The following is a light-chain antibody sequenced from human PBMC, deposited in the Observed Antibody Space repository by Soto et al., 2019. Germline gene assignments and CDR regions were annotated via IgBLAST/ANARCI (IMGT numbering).Light chain of an antibody. J-gene: IGKJ2*01. CDR3: HQYHSLPPT. CDR1: QDIRNS. CDR2: DVT. Sequence: DILMTQSPSSLSASIGDKVTIACRASQDIRNSLNWYQHKPGKAPQLLIYDVTKLQTGVPSRFSGSGSGLHFTLTITRLQPEDIATYYCHQYHSLPPTFGQGTNLEIK. V-gene: IGKV1-33*01.